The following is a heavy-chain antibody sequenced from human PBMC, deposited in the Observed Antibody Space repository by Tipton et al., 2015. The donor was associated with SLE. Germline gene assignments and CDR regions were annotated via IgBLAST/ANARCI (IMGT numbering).Heavy chain of an antibody. D-gene: IGHD4-17*01. V-gene: IGHV4-39*07. CDR2: IYHSGST. CDR3: ARDTSILRCFDY. CDR1: GGSISSSSYY. Sequence: TLSLTCTVSGGSISSSSYYWGWIRQPPGKGLEWIGEIYHSGSTNYNPSLKSRVTISVDKSKNQFSLKLSSVTAADTAVYYCARDTSILRCFDYWGQGTLVTVSS. J-gene: IGHJ4*02.